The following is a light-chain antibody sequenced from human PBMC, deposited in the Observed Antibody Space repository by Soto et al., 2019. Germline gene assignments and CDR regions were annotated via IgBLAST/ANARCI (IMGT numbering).Light chain of an antibody. V-gene: IGKV3-20*01. Sequence: ETVWTPSVGAPPLYRGERATLSCRASQSVSNSYLACYEQKRGQAPRLPIYGASSRATGIPDRFSGSGSGTDFTLTISRLEPEDFAVYYCQQYGSSPWTFGQGTKV. J-gene: IGKJ1*01. CDR3: QQYGSSPWT. CDR1: QSVSNSY. CDR2: GAS.